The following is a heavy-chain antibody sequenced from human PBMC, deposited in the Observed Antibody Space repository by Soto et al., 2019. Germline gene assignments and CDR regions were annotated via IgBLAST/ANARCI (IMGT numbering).Heavy chain of an antibody. Sequence: QVQLVESGGGVVQPGRSLRLSCAASGFTFSNYGMHWVRQAPGKGLEWVAAIYYDGSNKEYADSVKGRFTISRDKSKNTLFLQMDSVRAEDTAVYYCARDATRGSYSRFDDWGQGNLVTVSS. J-gene: IGHJ4*02. D-gene: IGHD1-26*01. V-gene: IGHV3-33*01. CDR3: ARDATRGSYSRFDD. CDR2: IYYDGSNK. CDR1: GFTFSNYG.